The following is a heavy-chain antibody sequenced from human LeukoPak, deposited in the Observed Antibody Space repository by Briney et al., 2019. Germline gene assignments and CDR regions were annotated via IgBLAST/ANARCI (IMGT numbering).Heavy chain of an antibody. CDR2: INPNSGDT. CDR3: ARVIEGAVAFDF. V-gene: IGHV1-2*02. Sequence: ASVKVSCKASGYTLTSYDINWVRQATGQGLEWMGWINPNSGDTNSAQIFQGRVTMTRDTSISTAYMDLSRLRSDDTAMYYCARVIEGAVAFDFWGQGSLVTVSS. J-gene: IGHJ4*02. D-gene: IGHD6-19*01. CDR1: GYTLTSYD.